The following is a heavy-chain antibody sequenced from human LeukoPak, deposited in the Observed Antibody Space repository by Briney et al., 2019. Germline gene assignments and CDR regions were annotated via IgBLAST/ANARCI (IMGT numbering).Heavy chain of an antibody. Sequence: GGSLRLSCAASGFTFNTYTMYWVRQAPGKGLEWVSSISRSSSSIYYAASVKGRFTISRDNAMNSLYLQMNSLRVEDTAVYYWARGREGVAARWWVEEPRWYFFDPWGQGTLVTVSS. CDR2: ISRSSSSI. CDR3: ARGREGVAARWWVEEPRWYFFDP. V-gene: IGHV3-21*01. D-gene: IGHD6-6*01. CDR1: GFTFNTYT. J-gene: IGHJ5*02.